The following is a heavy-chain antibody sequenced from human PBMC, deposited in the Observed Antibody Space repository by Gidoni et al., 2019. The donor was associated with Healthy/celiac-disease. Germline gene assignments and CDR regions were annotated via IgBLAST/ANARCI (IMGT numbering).Heavy chain of an antibody. J-gene: IGHJ4*02. V-gene: IGHV3-23*01. Sequence: EVQLLESGGGLVQPGGSLRLSCAASGFNFSSYAMSWVRQAPGKGLEWVSAISGSGGSTYYADSVKGRFTISRDNSKNTLYLQMNSLRAEDTAVYYCAKDPNYGDYYFDYWGQGTLVTVSS. CDR2: ISGSGGST. D-gene: IGHD4-17*01. CDR1: GFNFSSYA. CDR3: AKDPNYGDYYFDY.